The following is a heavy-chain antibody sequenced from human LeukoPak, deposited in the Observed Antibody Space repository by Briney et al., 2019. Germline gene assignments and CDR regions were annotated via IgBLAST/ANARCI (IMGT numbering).Heavy chain of an antibody. CDR2: ISYDGSNK. CDR3: AKDGGCGGDCLDY. CDR1: GFPFSNYG. Sequence: GRSLRLSCAASGFPFSNYGMHWVRQAPGKGLEWVAVISYDGSNKYYVDYVKGRFTISRDNSKNTVYLQMNSLRPEDTAVYYCAKDGGCGGDCLDYWGQGTLVTVSS. J-gene: IGHJ4*02. V-gene: IGHV3-30*18. D-gene: IGHD2-21*02.